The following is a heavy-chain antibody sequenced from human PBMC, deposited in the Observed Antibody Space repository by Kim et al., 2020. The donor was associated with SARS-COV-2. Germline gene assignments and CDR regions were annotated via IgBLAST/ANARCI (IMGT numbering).Heavy chain of an antibody. J-gene: IGHJ6*02. Sequence: ASVKVSCKASGYTFTSYGISWVRQAPGQGLEWMGWISAYNGNTNYAQKLQGRVTMTTDTSTSTAYMELRSLRSDDTAVYYCAREAGVAAAGTHHYYYYGMDVWGQGTTVTVSS. CDR2: ISAYNGNT. D-gene: IGHD6-13*01. CDR1: GYTFTSYG. V-gene: IGHV1-18*01. CDR3: AREAGVAAAGTHHYYYYGMDV.